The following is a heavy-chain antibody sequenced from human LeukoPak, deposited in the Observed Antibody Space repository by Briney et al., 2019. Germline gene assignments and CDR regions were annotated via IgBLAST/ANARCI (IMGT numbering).Heavy chain of an antibody. CDR3: ARDRGQQLDWFDP. V-gene: IGHV1-69*01. J-gene: IGHJ5*02. Sequence: SVKVSCKASGGTFSSYAISWVRQAPGQGLEWMGGIIPISGTANYAQKFQGRVTITADESTSTAYMELSSLRSEDTAVYYCARDRGQQLDWFDPWGQGTLVTVSS. D-gene: IGHD6-13*01. CDR1: GGTFSSYA. CDR2: IIPISGTA.